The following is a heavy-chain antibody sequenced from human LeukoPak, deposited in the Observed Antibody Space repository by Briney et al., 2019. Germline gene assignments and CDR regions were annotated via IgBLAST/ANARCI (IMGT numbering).Heavy chain of an antibody. Sequence: PSETLSLTCTVPGGSISSYYWSWIRQPPGKGLEWIGYIYYSGSTNYNPSLKSRVTISVDTSKNQFSLKLGSVTAADTAVYYCARHKSAVTTQPFYYYGMDVWGQGTTVTFSS. J-gene: IGHJ6*02. CDR3: ARHKSAVTTQPFYYYGMDV. CDR1: GGSISSYY. V-gene: IGHV4-59*08. D-gene: IGHD4-17*01. CDR2: IYYSGST.